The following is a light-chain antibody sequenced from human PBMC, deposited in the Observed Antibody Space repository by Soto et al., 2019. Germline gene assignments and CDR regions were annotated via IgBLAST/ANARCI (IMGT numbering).Light chain of an antibody. CDR3: ATWDDSLNGWV. Sequence: QSVLTQPPSASGTPGQRVTISCSGSSSNIGSNTVSWYQQLPGTAPKLLIYSNNQRPSGVPDRFSGSKSGTSASLAISGLPSEDEADYYCATWDDSLNGWVFGGGTKLTVL. J-gene: IGLJ3*02. CDR2: SNN. V-gene: IGLV1-44*01. CDR1: SSNIGSNT.